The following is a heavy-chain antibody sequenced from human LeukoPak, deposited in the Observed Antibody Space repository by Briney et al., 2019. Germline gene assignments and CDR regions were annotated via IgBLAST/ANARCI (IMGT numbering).Heavy chain of an antibody. D-gene: IGHD3-3*01. J-gene: IGHJ5*02. CDR3: AREERRGITIFGVVIPARTNWFDP. Sequence: PSETLCLTCAVYGGSFSGYYWSWIRQPPGKGLEWIGEINHSGSTNYNPSLKSRVTISVDTSKNQFSLQLSSVTAADTAVYYCAREERRGITIFGVVIPARTNWFDPWGQGTLVTVSS. V-gene: IGHV4-34*01. CDR1: GGSFSGYY. CDR2: INHSGST.